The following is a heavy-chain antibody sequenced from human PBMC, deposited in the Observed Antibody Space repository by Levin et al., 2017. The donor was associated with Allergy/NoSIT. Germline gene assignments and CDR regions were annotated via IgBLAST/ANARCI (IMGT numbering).Heavy chain of an antibody. V-gene: IGHV3-48*01. CDR2: ISTSGSSI. CDR1: GFTFSSYT. CDR3: ARDCVEVAGDDVFDV. Sequence: GGSLRLSCAAPGFTFSSYTMNWVRQAPGKGLEWVSYISTSGSSIYYADSVKGRFTISRDNAKNSQYLQMNSLTAEDTTVYYCARDCVEVAGDDVFDVWGQGTMVTVSS. D-gene: IGHD6-19*01. J-gene: IGHJ3*01.